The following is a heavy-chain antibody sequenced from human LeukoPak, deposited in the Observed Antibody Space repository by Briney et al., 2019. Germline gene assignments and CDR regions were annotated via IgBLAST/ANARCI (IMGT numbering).Heavy chain of an antibody. D-gene: IGHD2-21*01. CDR3: TTAVVSQTPRDY. J-gene: IGHJ4*02. CDR2: IKSKTDGGTT. Sequence: GGSLRLSCAASGFTFNNAWMNWVRQAPGKGLEWVGRIKSKTDGGTTDYAAPVKGRFTISRDDSKNTLYLQMNSLKTEDTAVYYCTTAVVSQTPRDYWGQGTLVTVSS. V-gene: IGHV3-15*01. CDR1: GFTFNNAW.